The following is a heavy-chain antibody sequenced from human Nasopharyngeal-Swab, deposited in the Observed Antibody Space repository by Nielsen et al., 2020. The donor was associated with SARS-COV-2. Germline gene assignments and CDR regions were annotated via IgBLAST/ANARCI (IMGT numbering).Heavy chain of an antibody. CDR1: GGPISSSGYY. D-gene: IGHD3-22*01. J-gene: IGHJ3*02. CDR2: IYYSGRT. CDR3: ARARITMIVVVDAFDI. V-gene: IGHV4-31*03. Sequence: SETLSPTFTVSGGPISSSGYYWSWIRQHPGKGLEWIGYIYYSGRTYYNPSLKSRVTISVDTSKNQFSLKLSSVTAADPAVYYCARARITMIVVVDAFDIWGQGTMVTVSS.